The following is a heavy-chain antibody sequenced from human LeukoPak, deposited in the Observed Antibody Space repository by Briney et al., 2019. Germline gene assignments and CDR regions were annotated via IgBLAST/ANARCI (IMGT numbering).Heavy chain of an antibody. Sequence: SGGSLRLSCAASGFTFSSYWMSWVRQAPGKGLEWVATIKYDGSEKYYVDPVKGRFTISRDNAKNSLYLQMNSLSGEGTAVYFCARPSFTSGSYFDHWGQGTLVTVSS. V-gene: IGHV3-7*01. CDR1: GFTFSSYW. CDR2: IKYDGSEK. CDR3: ARPSFTSGSYFDH. J-gene: IGHJ4*02. D-gene: IGHD3-22*01.